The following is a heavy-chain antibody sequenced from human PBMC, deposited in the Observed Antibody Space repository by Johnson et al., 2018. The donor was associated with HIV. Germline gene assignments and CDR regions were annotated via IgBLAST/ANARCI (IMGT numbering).Heavy chain of an antibody. CDR2: IWSDGSNK. V-gene: IGHV3-33*01. CDR3: ARERDDSSGYYYHDAFDI. D-gene: IGHD3-22*01. Sequence: QVQLVESGGGVVQPGRSVRLSCAASGLSFSSYGMEWVRQAPGKGLEWVAVIWSDGSNKHYADSVKGRFTISRDNSKNTLYLQMNSLRAEDTAVYYCARERDDSSGYYYHDAFDIWGQGTMVTVSS. J-gene: IGHJ3*02. CDR1: GLSFSSYG.